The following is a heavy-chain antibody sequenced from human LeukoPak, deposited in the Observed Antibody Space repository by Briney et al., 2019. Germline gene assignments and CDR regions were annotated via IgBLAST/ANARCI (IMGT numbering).Heavy chain of an antibody. CDR2: INPNSGGT. D-gene: IGHD1-26*01. J-gene: IGHJ4*02. CDR1: GYTFTGYY. CDR3: ARAGGYSGSYQYYFDY. V-gene: IGHV1-2*02. Sequence: ASVKVSCKASGYTFTGYYMHWVRQAPGQGLEWMGWINPNSGGTNYSQKFQGRVTMTRDTSISTAYMELSRLRSDDTAGYDCARAGGYSGSYQYYFDYWGQGTLVTVSS.